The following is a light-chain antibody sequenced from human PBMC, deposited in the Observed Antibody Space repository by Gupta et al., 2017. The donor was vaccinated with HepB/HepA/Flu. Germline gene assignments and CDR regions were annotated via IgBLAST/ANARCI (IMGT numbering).Light chain of an antibody. CDR1: CLRIYY. V-gene: IGLV3-19*01. Sequence: SSGLTQDPAVSEALGQTVRITCQGDCLRIYYASWYQQTPGQAPILIIYDKNNRPSGIPDRFSGSSSGNTASLTITGAQAEDEADYYCCSRDRSDKHVVFGTGPKFTVL. J-gene: IGLJ1*01. CDR3: CSRDRSDKHVV. CDR2: DKN.